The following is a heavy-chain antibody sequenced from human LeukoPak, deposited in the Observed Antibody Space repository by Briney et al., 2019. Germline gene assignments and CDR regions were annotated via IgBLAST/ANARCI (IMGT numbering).Heavy chain of an antibody. J-gene: IGHJ4*02. CDR2: ISSSSSTI. V-gene: IGHV3-48*01. D-gene: IGHD3-10*01. Sequence: GGSLRLSCAASGFTFSSYSMNWVRQAPGKGLEWVSYISSSSSTIYYADSVKGRFTISRDNAKNSLYLQMNSLRAEDTAVYYCATRITMVRGVTFDYWGQGTLVTVSS. CDR1: GFTFSSYS. CDR3: ATRITMVRGVTFDY.